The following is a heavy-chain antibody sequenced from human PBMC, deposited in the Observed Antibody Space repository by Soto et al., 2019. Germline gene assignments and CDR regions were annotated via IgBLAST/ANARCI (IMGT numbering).Heavy chain of an antibody. CDR3: ANLGSSTAGF. Sequence: GGSLRLACAASGFTFSTYAMSWVRQAPGKGLEWVSAVSGSGGRTYYADSVKGRFTVSRDNSKNTLYLQMNGLRAEDTAIYYCANLGSSTAGFWAQGNLVTVSS. CDR2: VSGSGGRT. J-gene: IGHJ4*02. V-gene: IGHV3-23*01. CDR1: GFTFSTYA. D-gene: IGHD2-2*01.